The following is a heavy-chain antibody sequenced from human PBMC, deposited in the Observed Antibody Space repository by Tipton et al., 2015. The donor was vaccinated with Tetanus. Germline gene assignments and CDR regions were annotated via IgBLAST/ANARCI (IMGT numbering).Heavy chain of an antibody. V-gene: IGHV4-59*01. J-gene: IGHJ3*02. CDR3: ARDELFFSGGEDHAAFDI. CDR2: INSGST. Sequence: GLVKPSETLSLTCTVSGDSISSYYWNWIRQFPVKGLEWIGYINSGSTHYNPSLKSRVTISVDTSKNQFSLKLTSVTTADTAVYFCARDELFFSGGEDHAAFDIWGQGTLVTVSS. CDR1: GDSISSYY. D-gene: IGHD3-10*01.